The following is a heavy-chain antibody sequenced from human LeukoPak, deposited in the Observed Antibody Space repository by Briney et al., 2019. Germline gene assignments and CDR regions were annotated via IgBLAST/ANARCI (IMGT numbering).Heavy chain of an antibody. J-gene: IGHJ4*02. Sequence: PGGSLRLSCAASGFTFSSYSMNWVRQAPGKGLEWVSYISSASGSIYYADSVKGRFTISRDNAKNSLYLQMNSLRAEDTAVYYCARDLGGSGYFFAKVPPYYFDYWGQGTLVTVSS. V-gene: IGHV3-48*04. CDR3: ARDLGGSGYFFAKVPPYYFDY. CDR2: ISSASGSI. CDR1: GFTFSSYS. D-gene: IGHD3-22*01.